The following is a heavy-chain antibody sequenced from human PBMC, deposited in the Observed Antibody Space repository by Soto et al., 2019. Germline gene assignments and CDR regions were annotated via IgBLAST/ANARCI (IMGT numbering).Heavy chain of an antibody. J-gene: IGHJ6*03. V-gene: IGHV3-15*01. CDR2: IKSKTDGGPT. Sequence: EVQLVESGGGLVKPGGSLRLSCAASGFTFSNAWMSWVRQAPGKGLEWVGRIKSKTDGGPTDYAAPVKGRFTISRDDSTNPLYRQMNSLKTEVTTVYYCTTGGEGYYYYMYVWGKGTTVTVSS. CDR1: GFTFSNAW. D-gene: IGHD3-16*01. CDR3: TTGGEGYYYYMYV.